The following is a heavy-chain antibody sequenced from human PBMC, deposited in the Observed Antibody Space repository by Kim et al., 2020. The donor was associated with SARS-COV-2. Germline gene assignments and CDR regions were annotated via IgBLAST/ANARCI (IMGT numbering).Heavy chain of an antibody. V-gene: IGHV1-18*01. J-gene: IGHJ6*02. CDR1: GYTFTSYG. Sequence: ASVKVSCKASGYTFTSYGISWVRQAPGQGLEWMGWISAYNGNTNYAQKLQGRVTMTTDTSTSTAYMELRSLRSDDTAVYYCARDSTYSSSWYAHYYYGMDVWGQGTTVTVSS. CDR3: ARDSTYSSSWYAHYYYGMDV. CDR2: ISAYNGNT. D-gene: IGHD6-13*01.